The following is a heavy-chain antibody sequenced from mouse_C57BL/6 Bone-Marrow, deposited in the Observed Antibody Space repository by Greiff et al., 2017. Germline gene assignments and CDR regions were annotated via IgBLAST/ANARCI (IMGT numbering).Heavy chain of an antibody. V-gene: IGHV5-17*01. Sequence: EVQLVESGGGLVKPGGSLKLSCAASGFTFSDYGMHWVRQAPEKGLEWVAYISSGSSTIYYADTVKGRFPISRDNAKNTLFLQMTSLRSEYTSMYYCARLASYYFDYWGQGTTLTVSS. CDR3: ARLASYYFDY. CDR2: ISSGSSTI. CDR1: GFTFSDYG. J-gene: IGHJ2*01.